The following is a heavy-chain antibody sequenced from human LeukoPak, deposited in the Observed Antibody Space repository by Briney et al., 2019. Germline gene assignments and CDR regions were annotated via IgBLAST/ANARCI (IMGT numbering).Heavy chain of an antibody. D-gene: IGHD7-27*01. V-gene: IGHV3-23*01. Sequence: GESLRLSCVAYGFTFDTFAMSWVRLAPGKGLEWVSGIGNTETYYADSVKGRFTISRDNSKSTKYLHMNNLRAEDTALYYCARDGQAFNSNWDYFEYWGQGTPVTVSS. CDR3: ARDGQAFNSNWDYFEY. CDR1: GFTFDTFA. J-gene: IGHJ4*02. CDR2: IGNTET.